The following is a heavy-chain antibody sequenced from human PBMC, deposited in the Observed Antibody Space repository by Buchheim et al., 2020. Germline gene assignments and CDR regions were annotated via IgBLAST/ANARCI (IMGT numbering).Heavy chain of an antibody. J-gene: IGHJ6*02. CDR3: ARGTKSITMVQGVIYYYYGMDV. CDR1: GYTFTSYD. V-gene: IGHV1-8*01. CDR2: MNTNSGNT. Sequence: QVQLVQSGAEVKKPGASVKVSCKASGYTFTSYDINWVRQATGQGLEWMGWMNTNSGNTGYAQKFQGRVTMTRNTSISTASMELSSLRSKDTAVYYCARGTKSITMVQGVIYYYYGMDVWGQGTT. D-gene: IGHD3-10*01.